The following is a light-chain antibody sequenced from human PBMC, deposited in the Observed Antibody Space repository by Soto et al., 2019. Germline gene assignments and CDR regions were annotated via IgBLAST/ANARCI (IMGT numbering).Light chain of an antibody. V-gene: IGKV3D-20*02. CDR1: QTVLNNY. J-gene: IGKJ3*01. Sequence: DIALTQSPGTLSLSPGERATLSCRASQTVLNNYLTWYQQKPGQAPRRLIFGASFRATGIPDRFSGSGSGTDFTLTISGLEPDDFALYFCQQRADWPITFGPGTKVDIK. CDR3: QQRADWPIT. CDR2: GAS.